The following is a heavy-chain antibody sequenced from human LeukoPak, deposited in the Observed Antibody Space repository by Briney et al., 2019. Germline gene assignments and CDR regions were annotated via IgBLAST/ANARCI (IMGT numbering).Heavy chain of an antibody. V-gene: IGHV4-4*07. J-gene: IGHJ6*03. CDR3: ARAERQFYYDSSGSSYYYYMDV. CDR1: GGSISPYY. CDR2: IQSSGST. D-gene: IGHD3-22*01. Sequence: PSETLSLTCTVSGGSISPYYWNWIRQSAGKGLEWIGRIQSSGSTNYNPSLRGRLTISVDKSQNQLSLKLTSVTAADTAVYYCARAERQFYYDSSGSSYYYYMDVWGKGTTVAVSS.